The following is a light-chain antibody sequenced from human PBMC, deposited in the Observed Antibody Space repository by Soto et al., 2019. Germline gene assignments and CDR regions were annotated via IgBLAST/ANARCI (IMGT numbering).Light chain of an antibody. Sequence: EILMTQSPATLSVSPGETVTFSCRASRSVSNRLAWYQHKPGQAPRFLIYGASTRATGIPARFRGSGSGTDFTLTISCLQSEDFATYYCQQYYSYPPTFGQGTKVDIK. CDR1: RSVSNR. J-gene: IGKJ1*01. CDR3: QQYYSYPPT. V-gene: IGKV3-15*01. CDR2: GAS.